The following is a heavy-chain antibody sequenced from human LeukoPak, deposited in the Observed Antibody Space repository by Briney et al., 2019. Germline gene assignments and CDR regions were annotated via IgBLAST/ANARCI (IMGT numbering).Heavy chain of an antibody. Sequence: GGSLRLSCAASGFTFSSYAMHWVRQAPGKGLEWVAVISYDGSNKYYADSVKGRFTISRDNSKNTLYLHMNSLRAEDTAVYYCARDRITMVRGVIRYYFDYWGQGTLVTVSS. CDR3: ARDRITMVRGVIRYYFDY. V-gene: IGHV3-30-3*01. CDR1: GFTFSSYA. D-gene: IGHD3-10*01. J-gene: IGHJ4*02. CDR2: ISYDGSNK.